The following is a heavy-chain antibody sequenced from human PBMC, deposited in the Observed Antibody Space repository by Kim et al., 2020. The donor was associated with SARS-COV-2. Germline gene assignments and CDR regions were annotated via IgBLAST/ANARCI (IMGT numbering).Heavy chain of an antibody. CDR1: GGTFSSYA. CDR3: VFGPGGVWSGYYDYFDY. J-gene: IGHJ4*02. CDR2: IIPIFGTA. D-gene: IGHD3-3*01. Sequence: SVKVSCKASGGTFSSYAISWVRQAPGQGLEWMGGIIPIFGTANYAQKFQGRVTITADESTSTAYMELSSLRSEDTAVYYCVFGPGGVWSGYYDYFDYWGQGTLVTVSS. V-gene: IGHV1-69*13.